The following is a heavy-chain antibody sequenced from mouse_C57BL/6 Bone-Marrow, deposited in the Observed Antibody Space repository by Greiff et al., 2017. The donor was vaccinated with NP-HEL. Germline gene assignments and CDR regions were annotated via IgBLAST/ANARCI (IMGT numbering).Heavy chain of an antibody. V-gene: IGHV1-19*01. J-gene: IGHJ2*01. Sequence: SGPVLVKPGASVKMSCKASGYTFTDYYMNWVKQSHGKSLEWIGVINPYNGGTSYNQKFKGKATLTVDKSSSTAYMELNSLTSEDSAVYYCARLGLRRTDYWGQGTTLTVSS. CDR3: ARLGLRRTDY. D-gene: IGHD4-1*01. CDR1: GYTFTDYY. CDR2: INPYNGGT.